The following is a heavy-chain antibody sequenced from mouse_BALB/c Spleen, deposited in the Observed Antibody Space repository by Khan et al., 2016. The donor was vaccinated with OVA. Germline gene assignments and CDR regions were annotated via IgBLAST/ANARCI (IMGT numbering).Heavy chain of an antibody. V-gene: IGHV1S136*01. Sequence: VQLQQSGPELVKPGASVKMSCKASGYTFTSYVMHWVKQKPRQGLEWIGYISPNSDGSKYNEKFRGKATLPSDKSSSTAYMELSSLTSEDSAVYYFLRSLLDYGIAYEGFAYWGQGTLVTVSA. CDR1: GYTFTSYV. CDR3: LRSLLDYGIAYEGFAY. D-gene: IGHD1-1*01. J-gene: IGHJ3*01. CDR2: ISPNSDGS.